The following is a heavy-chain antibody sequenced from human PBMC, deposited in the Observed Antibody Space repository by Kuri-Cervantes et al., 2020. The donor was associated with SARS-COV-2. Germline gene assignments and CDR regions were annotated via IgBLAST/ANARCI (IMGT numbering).Heavy chain of an antibody. J-gene: IGHJ5*02. CDR3: ARGSCSCTSCYYTNRFDP. D-gene: IGHD2-2*01. V-gene: IGHV3-21*01. Sequence: GESLKISCAASGFTFSSYSMNWVRQAPGKGLEWVSSIGSSCSYIYYADSVKGRFTISRDNAKNSLYLQMNSLRAEDTAVYYCARGSCSCTSCYYTNRFDPWGQGTLVTVSS. CDR1: GFTFSSYS. CDR2: IGSSCSYI.